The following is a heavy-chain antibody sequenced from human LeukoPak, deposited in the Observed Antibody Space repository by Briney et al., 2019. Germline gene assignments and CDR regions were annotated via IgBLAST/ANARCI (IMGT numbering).Heavy chain of an antibody. CDR1: GFTFSSYS. CDR2: ISSSSSYL. V-gene: IGHV3-21*01. Sequence: PGGSLRLSCAASGFTFSSYSMNWVRQAPGEGLEGVSCISSSSSYLYHSDSVKGRFTISRDSAKNSMYLQMNSLRAEDTAVYYCARGGYDSSGHYYKFPFDYWGQGTLVTVSS. CDR3: ARGGYDSSGHYYKFPFDY. J-gene: IGHJ4*02. D-gene: IGHD3-22*01.